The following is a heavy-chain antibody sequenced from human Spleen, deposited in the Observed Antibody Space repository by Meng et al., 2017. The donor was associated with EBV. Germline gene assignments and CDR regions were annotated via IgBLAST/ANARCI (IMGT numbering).Heavy chain of an antibody. V-gene: IGHV4-34*01. D-gene: IGHD2-15*01. CDR2: INYSGST. CDR3: ARAGYHRPASEY. Sequence: QVHLQQWGPGLVKPSETLSLTCAVYGGSFSGYYWSWIRQPPGKGLEWIWEINYSGSTNYNPSLKSRVTISVATSTTQFSLKLSSVTAADAAVYYCARAGYHRPASEYWGQGTLVTVSS. CDR1: GGSFSGYY. J-gene: IGHJ4*02.